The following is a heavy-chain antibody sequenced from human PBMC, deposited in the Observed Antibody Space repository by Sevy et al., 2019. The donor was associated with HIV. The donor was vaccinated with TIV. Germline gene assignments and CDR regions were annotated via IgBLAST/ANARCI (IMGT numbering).Heavy chain of an antibody. CDR3: SRVPPPRLCGSASCYEGDYYYYGMDV. CDR2: IRSKPYGGAT. V-gene: IGHV3-49*03. D-gene: IGHD2-2*01. Sequence: GESLKISCTTSGFTFGDYGMSWFRQAPGKGLEWIGFIRSKPYGGATEYAASVKGRFTISRDDAKSIASLQMSSLKTEDTAVYYCSRVPPPRLCGSASCYEGDYYYYGMDVWGQGTTVTVSS. CDR1: GFTFGDYG. J-gene: IGHJ6*02.